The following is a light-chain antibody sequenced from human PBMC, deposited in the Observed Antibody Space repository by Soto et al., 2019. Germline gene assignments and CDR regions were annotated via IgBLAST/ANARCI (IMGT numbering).Light chain of an antibody. CDR1: SSDDGSYNY. CDR2: EVS. J-gene: IGLJ1*01. V-gene: IGLV2-14*01. Sequence: PVLTPPASVARSPGQSITMSCTGTSSDDGSYNYVSWYQQHPGKAPAVMIYEVSDRPSGISSRFSGSKPGNTASLTISGLQPEDEADYYCSSYTSSSTLFGTGTKVTAL. CDR3: SSYTSSSTL.